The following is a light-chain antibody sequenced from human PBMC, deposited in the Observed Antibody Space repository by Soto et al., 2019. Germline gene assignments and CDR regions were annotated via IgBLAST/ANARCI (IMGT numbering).Light chain of an antibody. CDR2: GAS. Sequence: ILLTQSPAPLSLSPGERATLSCRSAQSVGTRLAWYHHKTGQAPRLLISGASSRATGIPDRFTGSGSGTEFTLTISSLQSEDVAVYYCQQYGSSFWTFGQGAKVDIK. CDR1: QSVGTR. CDR3: QQYGSSFWT. J-gene: IGKJ1*01. V-gene: IGKV3-20*01.